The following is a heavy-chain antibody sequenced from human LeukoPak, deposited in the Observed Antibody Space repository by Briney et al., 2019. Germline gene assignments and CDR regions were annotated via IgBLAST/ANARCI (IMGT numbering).Heavy chain of an antibody. V-gene: IGHV3-23*01. CDR2: ISGRGRGGST. CDR3: AREGRYSSSWLNWFDP. Sequence: GGSLRLSCAASGFTFSSFALSWVRQAPGKGLEWVSAISGRGRGGSTNYADSVKGRFTISRDNAKNSLYLQMNSLRAEDTAVYYCAREGRYSSSWLNWFDPWGQGTLVTVSS. J-gene: IGHJ5*02. CDR1: GFTFSSFA. D-gene: IGHD6-13*01.